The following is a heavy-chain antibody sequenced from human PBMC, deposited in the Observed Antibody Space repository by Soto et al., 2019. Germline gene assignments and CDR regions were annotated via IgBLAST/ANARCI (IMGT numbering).Heavy chain of an antibody. Sequence: QVQLVQSGAEVKKPGATEKVSCQASGYTFTSYGISWVRQAPGQGLEWMGWISAYNGNTNYAQKLQGRVTMTTDTSTSTAYMELRSLRSDDTAVYYCARNPSIAAAGTWFDPWGQGTLVTVSS. CDR1: GYTFTSYG. CDR3: ARNPSIAAAGTWFDP. V-gene: IGHV1-18*01. J-gene: IGHJ5*02. D-gene: IGHD6-13*01. CDR2: ISAYNGNT.